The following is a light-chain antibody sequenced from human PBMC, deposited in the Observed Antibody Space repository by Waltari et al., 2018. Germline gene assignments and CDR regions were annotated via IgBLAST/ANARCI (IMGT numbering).Light chain of an antibody. J-gene: IGKJ5*01. Sequence: EVVLTQSPDTLSVSPGDSVTLSCRASQSVGINLAWYQQKPGQAPRLLMYSISKRATGVPARFSGSGSGTQFTLTIGSLQSEDFAVYFCQHYNNWPLIAFGQGTRLESK. CDR3: QHYNNWPLIA. V-gene: IGKV3-15*01. CDR2: SIS. CDR1: QSVGIN.